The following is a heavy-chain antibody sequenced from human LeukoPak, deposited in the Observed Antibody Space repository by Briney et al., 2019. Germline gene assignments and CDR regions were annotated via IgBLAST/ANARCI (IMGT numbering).Heavy chain of an antibody. D-gene: IGHD3-16*01. Sequence: GGSLRLSCAASGFTFSNYGMNWARQAPGKGLEWVASINHNGNVNYYVDSVKGRFTISRDNAKNSLYLQMSNLRAEDTAVYFCARGGGLDVWGQGATVTVSS. CDR2: INHNGNVN. CDR3: ARGGGLDV. V-gene: IGHV3-7*03. J-gene: IGHJ6*02. CDR1: GFTFSNYG.